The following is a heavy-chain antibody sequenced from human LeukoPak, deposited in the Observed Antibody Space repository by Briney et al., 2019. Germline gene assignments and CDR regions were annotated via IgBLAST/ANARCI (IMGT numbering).Heavy chain of an antibody. CDR3: ARHEYSGSYYGLSWFDP. CDR1: GGSISSSGYY. D-gene: IGHD1-26*01. J-gene: IGHJ5*02. CDR2: IYYSGST. V-gene: IGHV4-39*01. Sequence: SETLSLTCTVSGGSISSSGYYWGWIRQPPGKGLEWIASIYYSGSTYYNPSLKSRASISADTSKNQLSLKLSSLTAADTAVYYCARHEYSGSYYGLSWFDPWGQGTLVTVSS.